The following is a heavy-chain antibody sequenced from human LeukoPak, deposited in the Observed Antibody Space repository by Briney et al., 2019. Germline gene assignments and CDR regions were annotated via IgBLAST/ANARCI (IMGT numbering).Heavy chain of an antibody. D-gene: IGHD3-22*01. CDR2: IYNSGTT. Sequence: SETLSLTCNVSGGSVNSGSYYWSWIRQPPGKGLEWIGYIYNSGTTNYNPSLKSRVTISVDSSKNQFSLKLSSVTAADTAVYYCARDPLTSDSSGYYLDYWGQGTLVTVSS. CDR3: ARDPLTSDSSGYYLDY. V-gene: IGHV4-61*01. CDR1: GGSVNSGSYY. J-gene: IGHJ4*02.